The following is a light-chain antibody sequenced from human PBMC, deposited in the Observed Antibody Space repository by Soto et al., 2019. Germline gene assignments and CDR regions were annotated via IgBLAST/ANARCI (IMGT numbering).Light chain of an antibody. Sequence: DIQMTQSPSTLSASVGDTVTITCRASQSISTWLAWYQQKPGKAPNLLIYKASNLQSGVPSRFSGSGSGTEFTLTISSLQPDDLATYYCQQYNVLWTFGQGTKVEIK. V-gene: IGKV1-5*03. CDR3: QQYNVLWT. CDR1: QSISTW. J-gene: IGKJ1*01. CDR2: KAS.